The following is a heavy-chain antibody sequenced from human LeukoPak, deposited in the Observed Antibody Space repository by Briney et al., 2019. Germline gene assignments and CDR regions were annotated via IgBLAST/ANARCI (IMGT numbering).Heavy chain of an antibody. D-gene: IGHD3-9*01. Sequence: SETLSLTCTVSGYSISSGYYWGWIRQPPGKGLEWIGSIYHSGSTYYNPSLKSRVTISVDTSKNQFSLKLSSVTAADTAVYYCARVAVYYDILTGPYYYYYYMDVWGKGTTVTISS. V-gene: IGHV4-38-2*02. CDR1: GYSISSGYY. J-gene: IGHJ6*03. CDR3: ARVAVYYDILTGPYYYYYYMDV. CDR2: IYHSGST.